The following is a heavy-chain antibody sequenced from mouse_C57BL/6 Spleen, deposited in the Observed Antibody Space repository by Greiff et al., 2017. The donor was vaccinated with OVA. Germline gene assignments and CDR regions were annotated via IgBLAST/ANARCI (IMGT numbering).Heavy chain of an antibody. Sequence: QVQLKESGAELVKPGASVKLSCKASGYTFTSYWMHWVKQRPGQGLEWIGMIHPNSGSTNYNEKFKSKATLTVDKSSSTAYMQLSSLTSEDSAVYYCADDYEGYFDYWGQGTTLTVSS. J-gene: IGHJ2*01. CDR2: IHPNSGST. CDR3: ADDYEGYFDY. CDR1: GYTFTSYW. D-gene: IGHD2-4*01. V-gene: IGHV1-64*01.